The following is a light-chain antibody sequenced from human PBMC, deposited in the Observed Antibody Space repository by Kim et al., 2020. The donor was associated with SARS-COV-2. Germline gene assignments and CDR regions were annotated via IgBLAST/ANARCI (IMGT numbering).Light chain of an antibody. CDR1: SSYVGGYNY. J-gene: IGLJ2*01. CDR2: DVS. CDR3: SSYTSSSTVV. Sequence: GQSLTIACTRTSSYVGGYNYVSWYQQHPGKAPKLMIYDVSNRPSGVSNRFSGSKSGNTASLTISGLQAEDEADYYCSSYTSSSTVVFGGGTQLTVL. V-gene: IGLV2-14*03.